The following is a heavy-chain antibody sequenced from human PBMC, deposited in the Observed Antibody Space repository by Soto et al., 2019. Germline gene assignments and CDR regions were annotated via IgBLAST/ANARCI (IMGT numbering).Heavy chain of an antibody. CDR2: ISGSGGST. D-gene: IGHD6-13*01. CDR3: AKDIFLWKSRIVAAGPFDY. J-gene: IGHJ4*02. CDR1: GFTFSSYA. V-gene: IGHV3-23*01. Sequence: EVQLLESGGGLVQPGGSLRLSCAASGFTFSSYAMSWVRQAPGKGLELVSAISGSGGSTYYADSVKGRFTISRDNSKNTLYLQMNSLRAEDTAVYYCAKDIFLWKSRIVAAGPFDYWGQGTLVTVSS.